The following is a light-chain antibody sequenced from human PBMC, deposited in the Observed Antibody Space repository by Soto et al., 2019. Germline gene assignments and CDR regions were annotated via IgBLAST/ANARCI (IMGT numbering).Light chain of an antibody. J-gene: IGLJ1*01. CDR3: SSYTTRSTYV. V-gene: IGLV2-14*01. Sequence: QSALTQPASVSGSPGQSITISCTGTSSDVGRFNFVSWFQQHPGKAPKLLIYEVTKRPSGVSNRFSGSKSGNTASLTISGLQTEDEADYYCSSYTTRSTYVFXTGTKGTVL. CDR1: SSDVGRFNF. CDR2: EVT.